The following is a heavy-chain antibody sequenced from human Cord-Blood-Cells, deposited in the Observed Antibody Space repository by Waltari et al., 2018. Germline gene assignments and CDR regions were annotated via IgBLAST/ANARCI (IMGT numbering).Heavy chain of an antibody. J-gene: IGHJ6*03. V-gene: IGHV1-18*04. CDR2: ISAYNGNT. Sequence: SCKASGYTFTSYGIRWVRPPPRHGSVWMGWISAYNGNTNYAQKLQGRVTMTTDTSTSTAYMELRSLRSDDTAVYYCARDQVVVPAAISGDYYYMDVWGKGTTVTVSS. CDR1: GYTFTSYG. D-gene: IGHD2-2*01. CDR3: ARDQVVVPAAISGDYYYMDV.